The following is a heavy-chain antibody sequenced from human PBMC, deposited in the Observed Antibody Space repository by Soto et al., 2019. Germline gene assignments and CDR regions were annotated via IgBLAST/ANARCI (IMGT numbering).Heavy chain of an antibody. Sequence: QITLKESGPPLVKPTQTLTLTCTFSGFSLSTNGVGVGWIRQSPGKAVEWLALIYGADDKRYSPSLKSRLTIIQDTSNNQVVLTMTNMDPVDTATYYCAHRCSHNTDCLDAFDIWGQGTMVSVSS. CDR2: IYGADDK. CDR1: GFSLSTNGVG. V-gene: IGHV2-5*02. D-gene: IGHD2-21*02. CDR3: AHRCSHNTDCLDAFDI. J-gene: IGHJ3*02.